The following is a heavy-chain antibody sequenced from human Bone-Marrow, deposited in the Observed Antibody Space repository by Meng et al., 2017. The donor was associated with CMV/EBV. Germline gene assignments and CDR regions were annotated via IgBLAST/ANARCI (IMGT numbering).Heavy chain of an antibody. D-gene: IGHD3-16*01. Sequence: GGSLRLSCAASGFTFDDYAMHWVRQAPGKGLEWVSGISWNSGSIGYADSMKGRFTISRDNAKNSLYLQMNSLRAEDTAVYYCARVGGRRLGFFDYWGQGTLVTVSS. J-gene: IGHJ4*02. CDR1: GFTFDDYA. CDR3: ARVGGRRLGFFDY. CDR2: ISWNSGSI. V-gene: IGHV3-9*01.